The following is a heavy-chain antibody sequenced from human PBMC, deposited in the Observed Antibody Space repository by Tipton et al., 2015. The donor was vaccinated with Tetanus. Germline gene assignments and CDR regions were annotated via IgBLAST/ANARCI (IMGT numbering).Heavy chain of an antibody. Sequence: TLSLTCTVSGDSVSGYYWSWIRQPPGKGLEWIGYAYYTGSTNHNPSLKSRVTISMDRSKNQISLQLTSVTAADTVVYFCAGVTAQRTELYFDHWGQGTLVTVSS. J-gene: IGHJ4*02. CDR3: AGVTAQRTELYFDH. V-gene: IGHV4-59*02. CDR1: GDSVSGYY. D-gene: IGHD6-13*01. CDR2: AYYTGST.